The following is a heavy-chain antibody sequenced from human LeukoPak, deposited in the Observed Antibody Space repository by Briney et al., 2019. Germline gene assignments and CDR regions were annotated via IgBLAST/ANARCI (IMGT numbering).Heavy chain of an antibody. CDR1: GGAFSGYY. CDR2: INHSGST. CDR3: ARGFLATY. J-gene: IGHJ4*02. V-gene: IGHV4-34*01. D-gene: IGHD5-12*01. Sequence: SETLSLTCAVYGGAFSGYYWSWIRRPPGKGLEWIGEINHSGSTNYNPSLKSRVTISVDTSKNQFSLKLSSVTAADTAVYYCARGFLATYWGQGTLVTVSS.